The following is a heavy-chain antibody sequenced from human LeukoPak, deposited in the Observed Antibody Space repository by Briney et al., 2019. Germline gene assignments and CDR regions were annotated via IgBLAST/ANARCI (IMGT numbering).Heavy chain of an antibody. CDR3: ASRPLVAVDYLRPLDAFDI. V-gene: IGHV1-69*05. Sequence: ASVKVSCKASGGTFSSYAISWVRQAPGQGLEWMGGIIPIFGTANYAQKFQGRVTITTDESTSTAYMELSSLRSEDTAVYYCASRPLVAVDYLRPLDAFDIWGQGTMVTVSS. J-gene: IGHJ3*02. D-gene: IGHD6-19*01. CDR1: GGTFSSYA. CDR2: IIPIFGTA.